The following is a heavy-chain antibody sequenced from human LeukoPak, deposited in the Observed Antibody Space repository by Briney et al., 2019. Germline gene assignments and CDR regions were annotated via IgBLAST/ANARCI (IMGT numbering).Heavy chain of an antibody. Sequence: PGGSLRLSCAASGFTFSDYYMSWIRQAPGKGLEWVSYISSSGSSKYYADSVKGRFTISRDNAKNSLYLQMNSLRAEDTAVYYCARVKEGMRDYYYYYMDVWGKGTTVTVSS. CDR3: ARVKEGMRDYYYYYMDV. D-gene: IGHD2-8*01. V-gene: IGHV3-11*01. CDR2: ISSSGSSK. CDR1: GFTFSDYY. J-gene: IGHJ6*03.